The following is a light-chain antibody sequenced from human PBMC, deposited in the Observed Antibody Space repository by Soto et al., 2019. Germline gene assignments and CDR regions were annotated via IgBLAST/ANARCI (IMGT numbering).Light chain of an antibody. CDR1: SSDVGGYNY. CDR3: SSYTSYSPYV. J-gene: IGLJ1*01. Sequence: QSALTQPASVSGSPGQSITISCTGTSSDVGGYNYVSWYQQHQGKAPKLIIYAVSKRPSGVSNRFSGSKSGNTASLTISGLQAEDEADYYCSSYTSYSPYVFGTGTKLTVL. V-gene: IGLV2-14*01. CDR2: AVS.